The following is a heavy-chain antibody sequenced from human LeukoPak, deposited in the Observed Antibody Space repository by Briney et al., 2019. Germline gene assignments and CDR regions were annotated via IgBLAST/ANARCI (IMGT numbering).Heavy chain of an antibody. Sequence: GRSLRLSCAASGFTLSTYAMHWVRQAPGKGLEWVAVISYDGSSKYYADSVKGRFTISRDNSKNTLYLQMNSLRAEDTAVYYCARARSSYGYGDAFDIWGQGTMVTVSS. D-gene: IGHD5-18*01. CDR3: ARARSSYGYGDAFDI. J-gene: IGHJ3*02. V-gene: IGHV3-30*04. CDR2: ISYDGSSK. CDR1: GFTLSTYA.